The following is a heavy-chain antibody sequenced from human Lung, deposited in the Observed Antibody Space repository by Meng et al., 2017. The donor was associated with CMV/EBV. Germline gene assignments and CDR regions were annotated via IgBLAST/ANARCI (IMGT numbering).Heavy chain of an antibody. Sequence: GGSLRLSCAASGFAFSSYGMHWVRQAPGQGLEWVVFIRFDGSEKYYADSVKGRFTISRDNSKNTVYLQMESLRAEDAAVYYCAKEGKSVYSGSSYASWGQGTLVTVSS. CDR1: GFAFSSYG. CDR2: IRFDGSEK. V-gene: IGHV3-30*02. J-gene: IGHJ4*02. CDR3: AKEGKSVYSGSSYAS. D-gene: IGHD1-26*01.